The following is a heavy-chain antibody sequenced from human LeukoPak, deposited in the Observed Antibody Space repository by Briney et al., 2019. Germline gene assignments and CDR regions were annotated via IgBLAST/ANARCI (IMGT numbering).Heavy chain of an antibody. V-gene: IGHV3-33*01. CDR3: ARDRVYGDAPEDYYYYYGMDV. J-gene: IGHJ6*02. CDR2: IWYDGSNK. CDR1: GFTFSSYG. Sequence: GRSLRLSCAASGFTFSSYGMHWVRQAPGKGLEWVAVIWYDGSNKYYADSVKGRFTISRDNSKNTLYLQMNSLRAEDTAVYYCARDRVYGDAPEDYYYYYGMDVWGQGTTVTVSS. D-gene: IGHD4-17*01.